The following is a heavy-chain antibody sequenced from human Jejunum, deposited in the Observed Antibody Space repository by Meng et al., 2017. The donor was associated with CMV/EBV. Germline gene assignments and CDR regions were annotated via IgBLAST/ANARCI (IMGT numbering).Heavy chain of an antibody. J-gene: IGHJ5*02. CDR1: FRNCA. V-gene: IGHV3-30*04. CDR2: ISYDGSNK. D-gene: IGHD2-15*01. Sequence: FRNCALHWVRQAPGKGLEWVAVISYDGSNKYYADSLKGRFTISRDNSKNTVYLQMNSLRAEDTAIYYCARGGRYCLETNCLNWFDPWGQGTLVTVSS. CDR3: ARGGRYCLETNCLNWFDP.